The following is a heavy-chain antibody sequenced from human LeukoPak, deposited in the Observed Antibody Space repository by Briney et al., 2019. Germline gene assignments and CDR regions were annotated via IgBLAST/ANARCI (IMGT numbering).Heavy chain of an antibody. Sequence: AASVKVSCKISGYTFIHYYLHWVRKAPGQGLEWMGWINPNSGGALYSRDFQGRFSMSRDTSTSTVYMELRGLTSGDTAFYYCARVKGNGSQLRGTLDNWGQGTLVTVSS. CDR2: INPNSGGA. D-gene: IGHD1-26*01. V-gene: IGHV1-2*02. CDR3: ARVKGNGSQLRGTLDN. J-gene: IGHJ4*02. CDR1: GYTFIHYY.